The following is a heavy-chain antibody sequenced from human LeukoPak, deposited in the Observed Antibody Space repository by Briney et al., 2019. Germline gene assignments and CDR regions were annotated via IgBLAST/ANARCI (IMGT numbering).Heavy chain of an antibody. CDR2: INHSGST. V-gene: IGHV4-34*01. Sequence: PSETLSLTCAVYGGSFSGYYWSWIRQPPGKGLEWIGEINHSGSTNYNPSLKSRVTISVDTSKNQFSLKLSSVTAADTAVYYCARGGYCSSTSCYAYFDYWGQGTLVTVSS. CDR1: GGSFSGYY. D-gene: IGHD2-2*01. J-gene: IGHJ4*02. CDR3: ARGGYCSSTSCYAYFDY.